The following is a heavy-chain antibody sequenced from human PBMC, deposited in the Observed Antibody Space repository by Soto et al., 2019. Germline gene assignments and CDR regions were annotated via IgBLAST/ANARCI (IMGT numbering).Heavy chain of an antibody. Sequence: ASVKVSCKAPGDTFTSYYMHWVRQAPGHGLEWMGVINPNGGSTRFAQKFQGWVTMTRDTSISTAYMELSRLRSDDTAVYYCARGPYDSWSMDVWGQGTTVTVSS. V-gene: IGHV1-2*04. D-gene: IGHD3-22*01. CDR1: GDTFTSYY. CDR3: ARGPYDSWSMDV. J-gene: IGHJ6*02. CDR2: INPNGGST.